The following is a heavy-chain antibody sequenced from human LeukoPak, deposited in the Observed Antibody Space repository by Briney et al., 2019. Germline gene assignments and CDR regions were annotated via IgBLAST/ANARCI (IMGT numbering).Heavy chain of an antibody. J-gene: IGHJ4*02. CDR2: ISPGGDTT. V-gene: IGHV3-23*01. CDR1: GFTFSNYA. D-gene: IGHD1-26*01. CDR3: AKGRSGSYSPTWDY. Sequence: GGSLRLSCAASGFTFSNYAISWVRQAPGKGLEWVSSISPGGDTTTYIDSVKGRFTISRDNSKNTLYLQMNSLRAEDTAVYYCAKGRSGSYSPTWDYWGQGTLVTVSS.